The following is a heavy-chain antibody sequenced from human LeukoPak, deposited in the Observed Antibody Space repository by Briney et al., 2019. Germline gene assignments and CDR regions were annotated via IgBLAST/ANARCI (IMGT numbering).Heavy chain of an antibody. CDR1: GLTVSSY. D-gene: IGHD6-13*01. J-gene: IGHJ5*02. CDR2: IYSGGSI. V-gene: IGHV3-66*01. CDR3: ARDRGSSNWRNNWFDP. Sequence: PGGSLRLSCAASGLTVSSYMSWVRQAPGKGLEWVSVIYSGGSIYYADSVKGRFTISRDNSKNTLYLQIDSLRAEDTAMYYCARDRGSSNWRNNWFDPWGQGTLVTVSS.